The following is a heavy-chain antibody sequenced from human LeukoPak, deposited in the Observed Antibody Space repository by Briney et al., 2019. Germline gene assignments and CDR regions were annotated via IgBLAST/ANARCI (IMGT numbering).Heavy chain of an antibody. CDR1: GFTFSNAW. CDR2: ISASGGST. Sequence: PGGSLRLSCAASGFTFSNAWMSWVRQAPGKGLEWVSAISASGGSTYYADSVKGRFTISRDNSKNTLYLQMNSLRVEDTAVYYCAKEVYYFDTSGLYSFAFDIWGQGTMVTVPS. D-gene: IGHD3-22*01. V-gene: IGHV3-23*01. CDR3: AKEVYYFDTSGLYSFAFDI. J-gene: IGHJ3*02.